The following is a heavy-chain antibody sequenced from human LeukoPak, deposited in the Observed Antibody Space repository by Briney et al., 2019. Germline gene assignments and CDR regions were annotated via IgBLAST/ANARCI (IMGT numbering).Heavy chain of an antibody. V-gene: IGHV7-4-1*02. CDR1: GYTFTSYA. Sequence: GASVKVSCKASGYTFTSYAMNWVRQAPGQGLEWMGWINTNTGNPTYAQAFTGRFVFSLDTSVTTAYLQISSLKAEDTAVYYCARGLSVLNWNDLSRISGYWGQGTLVTVSS. D-gene: IGHD1-1*01. J-gene: IGHJ4*02. CDR2: INTNTGNP. CDR3: ARGLSVLNWNDLSRISGY.